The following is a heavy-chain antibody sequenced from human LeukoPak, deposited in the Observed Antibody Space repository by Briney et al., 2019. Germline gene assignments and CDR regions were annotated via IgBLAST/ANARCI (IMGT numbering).Heavy chain of an antibody. CDR3: ARERDLWFGEIPYYYGMDV. J-gene: IGHJ6*02. D-gene: IGHD3-10*01. CDR1: GYTFNRYT. CDR2: ISNGGDNRSNK. V-gene: IGHV3-23*01. Sequence: PGGSLRLSCAASGYTFNRYTMTWVRPAPGKRLQWVSTISNGGDNRSNKYYADSVKCRFTISRDNSKNTLYLQMNSLRTEDTAVYYCARERDLWFGEIPYYYGMDVWGQGTTVTVSS.